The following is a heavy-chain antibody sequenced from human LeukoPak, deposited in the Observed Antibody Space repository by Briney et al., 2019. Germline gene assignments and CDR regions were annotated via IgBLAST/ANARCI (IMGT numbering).Heavy chain of an antibody. D-gene: IGHD4-17*01. V-gene: IGHV4-59*01. CDR3: ARDRGDYYYYYMDV. Sequence: PSETLSLTCTVSGGSISSYYWSWIRQPPGKGLEWIGYIYYSGSTNYSPSLKSRVTISVDTSKNQFSLKLSSVTAADTAVYYCARDRGDYYYYYMDVWGKGTTVTVSS. CDR2: IYYSGST. J-gene: IGHJ6*03. CDR1: GGSISSYY.